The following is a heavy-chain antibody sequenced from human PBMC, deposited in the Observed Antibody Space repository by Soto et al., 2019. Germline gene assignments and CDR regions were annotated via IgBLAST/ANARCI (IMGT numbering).Heavy chain of an antibody. CDR1: GGSVSSVSYY. V-gene: IGHV4-61*01. Sequence: SETLSLTCTVSGGSVSSVSYYWSWIRQPPGKGLEWIGYIYYSGSTNYNPSLKSRVTMSVDTSKNQFSLKLSSVTAADTAVYYWARYCSSVTCHGFEPWGQGTLVTVSS. J-gene: IGHJ5*02. D-gene: IGHD2-2*01. CDR2: IYYSGST. CDR3: ARYCSSVTCHGFEP.